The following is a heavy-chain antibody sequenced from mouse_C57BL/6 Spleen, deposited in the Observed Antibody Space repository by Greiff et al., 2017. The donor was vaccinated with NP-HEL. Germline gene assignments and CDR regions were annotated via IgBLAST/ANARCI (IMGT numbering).Heavy chain of an antibody. CDR3: ARGDGYSLFDY. D-gene: IGHD2-3*01. V-gene: IGHV1-52*01. CDR1: GYTFTSYW. J-gene: IGHJ2*01. Sequence: QVQLQQPGAELVRPGSSVKLSCKASGYTFTSYWMHWVKQRPIQGLEWIGNIDPSDSETHYTQKFKDKATLPVDKSSSTAYMQLSSLTSEDSAVYYCARGDGYSLFDYWGQGTTLTVSS. CDR2: IDPSDSET.